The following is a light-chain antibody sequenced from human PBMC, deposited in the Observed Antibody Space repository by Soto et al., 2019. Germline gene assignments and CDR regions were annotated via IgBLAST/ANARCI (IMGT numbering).Light chain of an antibody. CDR2: GAS. Sequence: EIVLTQSPGTLSLSPGERATLSCRASQSVSSNYITWYEQKPGQAPRRLIFGASSRATGIPDRFSGSGSGTDFTLAISRLQSEDFAVYYCQQYNTWPLTFGGGTKVDIK. V-gene: IGKV3-20*01. CDR1: QSVSSNY. CDR3: QQYNTWPLT. J-gene: IGKJ4*01.